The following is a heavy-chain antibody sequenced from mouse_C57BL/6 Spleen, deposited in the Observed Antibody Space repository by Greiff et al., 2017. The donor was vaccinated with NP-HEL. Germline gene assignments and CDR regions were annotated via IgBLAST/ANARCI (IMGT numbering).Heavy chain of an antibody. D-gene: IGHD2-5*01. Sequence: QVQLQQSGAELVKPGASVKMSCKASGYTFTSYWITWVKQRPGQGLEWIGDIYPGSGSTNYNEKFKSKATLTVDTSSSTAYMQLSSLTSEDSAVYYCARSGTYYSNFFDYWGQGTTLTVSS. V-gene: IGHV1-55*01. CDR1: GYTFTSYW. CDR3: ARSGTYYSNFFDY. CDR2: IYPGSGST. J-gene: IGHJ2*01.